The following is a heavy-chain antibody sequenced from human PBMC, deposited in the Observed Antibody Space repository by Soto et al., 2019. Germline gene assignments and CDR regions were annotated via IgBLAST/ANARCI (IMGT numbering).Heavy chain of an antibody. Sequence: QVQLLQSGAEVKKPGASVKVSCKASGYMFNTYGITWVRQAPGQGLEWMGWISVYNGNIDYAQKFEGRVTMTTDTSPGTALMELKSLTSDDTAVYYCARTYGSGDYFLPFEYWGQGTPVSVSS. CDR2: ISVYNGNI. J-gene: IGHJ4*02. V-gene: IGHV1-18*01. CDR3: ARTYGSGDYFLPFEY. CDR1: GYMFNTYG. D-gene: IGHD3-10*01.